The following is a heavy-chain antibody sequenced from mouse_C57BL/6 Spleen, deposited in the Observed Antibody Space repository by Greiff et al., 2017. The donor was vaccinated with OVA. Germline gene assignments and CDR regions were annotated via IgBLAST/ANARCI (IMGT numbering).Heavy chain of an antibody. V-gene: IGHV5-4*03. D-gene: IGHD1-1*01. J-gene: IGHJ4*01. CDR3: ARELLRYYAMDY. CDR2: ISDGGSYT. Sequence: EVKLVESGGGLVKPGGSLKLSCAASGFTFSSYAMSWVRQTPEKRLEWVATISDGGSYTYYPDNVKGRFTISRDNAKNNLYLQMSHLKSEDTAMYYCARELLRYYAMDYWGQGTSVTVSS. CDR1: GFTFSSYA.